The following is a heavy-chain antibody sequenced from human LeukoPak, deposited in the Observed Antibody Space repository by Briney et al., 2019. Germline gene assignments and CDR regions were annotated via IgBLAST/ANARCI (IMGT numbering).Heavy chain of an antibody. CDR1: GFTFSSYS. Sequence: QAGGSLRLSCAASGFTFSSYSMNWVRQAPGKGLEWVSAISGSGGSTFYTDSVKGRFTISRDNSKNTLYLQMNSLRAEDTAVYYCAKDLKGYYGSGSYPHWGQGTLVTVSS. CDR3: AKDLKGYYGSGSYPH. D-gene: IGHD3-10*01. V-gene: IGHV3-23*01. CDR2: ISGSGGST. J-gene: IGHJ4*02.